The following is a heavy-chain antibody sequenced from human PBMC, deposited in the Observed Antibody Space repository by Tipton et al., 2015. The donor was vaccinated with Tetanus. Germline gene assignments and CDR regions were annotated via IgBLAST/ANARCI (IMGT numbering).Heavy chain of an antibody. Sequence: TLSLTCNVSGVSVTTYHWSWIRQPPGKGLEWIGYITDTGRPNYSPSLRNRLTISIDTSKTHFSLRLDSVTATDTAVYYCATDRRGPGEVRGLDNWGQGTLVTVSS. CDR3: ATDRRGPGEVRGLDN. D-gene: IGHD3-10*01. CDR2: ITDTGRP. J-gene: IGHJ4*02. V-gene: IGHV4-59*02. CDR1: GVSVTTYH.